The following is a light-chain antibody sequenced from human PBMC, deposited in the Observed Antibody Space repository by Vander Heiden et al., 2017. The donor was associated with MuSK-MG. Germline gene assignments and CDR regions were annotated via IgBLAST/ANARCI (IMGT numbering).Light chain of an antibody. V-gene: IGLV8-61*01. CDR2: STT. CDR3: VLYMSSGIYE. Sequence: QTVVTQEPSFSVSPGGTVPLTCGLSSGSVPTSYYPRWYQHTPGQAPRTLIFSTTTRSARVPDRFSGSILENKAALTITGAQADDEADYYCVLYMSSGIYEFGGGTKLTVL. CDR1: SGSVPTSYY. J-gene: IGLJ2*01.